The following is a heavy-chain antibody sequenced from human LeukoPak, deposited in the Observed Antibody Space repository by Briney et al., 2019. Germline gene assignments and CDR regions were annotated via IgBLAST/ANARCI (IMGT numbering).Heavy chain of an antibody. J-gene: IGHJ6*03. D-gene: IGHD6-19*01. CDR3: ARDHSSGWQPHNYYYYYYMDV. CDR1: GFTFSSYS. CDR2: ISSSSSYI. V-gene: IGHV3-21*01. Sequence: GGSLRLSCAASGFTFSSYSMNWVRQAPGKGLEWVSSISSSSSYIYYADSVKGRFTISRDNAKNSLYLQMNSLRAEDTAVYYCARDHSSGWQPHNYYYYYYMDVWGKGTTVTVSS.